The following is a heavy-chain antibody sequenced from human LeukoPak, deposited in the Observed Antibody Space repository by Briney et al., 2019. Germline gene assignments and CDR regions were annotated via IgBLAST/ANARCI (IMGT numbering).Heavy chain of an antibody. CDR3: ARDWCSSTSYYGMNV. D-gene: IGHD2-2*01. J-gene: IGHJ6*02. V-gene: IGHV3-53*01. Sequence: PGGSLRLSCAASGFTFSSNYMSWVRQAPGKGLEWVSVIYSGGSTYYADSVKGRFTISRDNSKNTLYLQMNSLRAEDTAVYYCARDWCSSTSYYGMNVWGLGTTVIVSS. CDR2: IYSGGST. CDR1: GFTFSSNY.